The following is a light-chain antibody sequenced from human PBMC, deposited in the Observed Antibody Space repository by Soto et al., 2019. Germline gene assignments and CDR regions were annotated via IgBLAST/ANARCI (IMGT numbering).Light chain of an antibody. CDR3: QQCETWPYT. CDR2: GAS. V-gene: IGKV3-15*01. J-gene: IGKJ2*01. Sequence: EIVLTQSPVTLSVSPGERATLSCRASQSVRSNLDWYQQRRGRAPRLLIYGASTRPTGIPARFSVSGSRTDFTLTITSLQSEDFAIYYCQQCETWPYTFGQGTKLEIK. CDR1: QSVRSN.